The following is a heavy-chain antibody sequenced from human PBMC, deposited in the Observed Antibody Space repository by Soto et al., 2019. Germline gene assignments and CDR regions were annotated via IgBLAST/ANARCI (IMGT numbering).Heavy chain of an antibody. CDR2: FNPNTGGT. J-gene: IGHJ4*02. CDR3: ARESRLAAAGGLDC. CDR1: GYTFTGYY. D-gene: IGHD6-13*01. V-gene: IGHV1-2*04. Sequence: ASVKVSCKASGYTFTGYYIHWVRQAPGQGLEWMGWFNPNTGGTNYAQKFQGWVTMTEDTSISTAYMELSSLRSDDTAVYYCARESRLAAAGGLDCWGQGTLVTVSS.